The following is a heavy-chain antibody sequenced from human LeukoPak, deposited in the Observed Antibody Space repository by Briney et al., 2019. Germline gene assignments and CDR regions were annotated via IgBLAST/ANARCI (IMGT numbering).Heavy chain of an antibody. J-gene: IGHJ4*02. Sequence: PGGSLRLSCAASVFTFSNYWMHWVRQAPGKGLVWVSRINSDGSSTSYADSVKGRFTISRDNAKNTLYLQMNSLRAEDTSVYYCASEGDFWSGYRYWGQGTLVTVSS. V-gene: IGHV3-74*01. CDR2: INSDGSST. CDR1: VFTFSNYW. CDR3: ASEGDFWSGYRY. D-gene: IGHD3-3*01.